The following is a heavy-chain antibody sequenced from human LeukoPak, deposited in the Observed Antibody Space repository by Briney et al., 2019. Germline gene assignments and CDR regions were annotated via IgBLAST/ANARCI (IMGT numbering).Heavy chain of an antibody. J-gene: IGHJ4*02. CDR1: GGSFSGYY. CDR2: INHSGST. CDR3: ASRFYGEGDY. Sequence: SETLSLTCAVYGGSFSGYYWSWIRQPPGKGLEWIGEINHSGSTYYNPSLKSRVTISVDTSKNQFSLKLSSVTAADTAVYYCASRFYGEGDYWGQGTLVTVSS. V-gene: IGHV4-34*01. D-gene: IGHD4-17*01.